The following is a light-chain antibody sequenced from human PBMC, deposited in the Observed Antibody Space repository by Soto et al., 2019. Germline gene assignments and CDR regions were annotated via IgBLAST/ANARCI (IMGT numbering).Light chain of an antibody. Sequence: QSVLTQPASVSASPGQSITISCTGTSSDVGGYNSVSWYQHHPGKAPKLMIYEVSNRPSGVSDRFSGSKSGTTASPTISGLQAEDEADYYCSSYTTNTGLEYVFGTGTKVTVL. CDR1: SSDVGGYNS. V-gene: IGLV2-14*01. CDR3: SSYTTNTGLEYV. CDR2: EVS. J-gene: IGLJ1*01.